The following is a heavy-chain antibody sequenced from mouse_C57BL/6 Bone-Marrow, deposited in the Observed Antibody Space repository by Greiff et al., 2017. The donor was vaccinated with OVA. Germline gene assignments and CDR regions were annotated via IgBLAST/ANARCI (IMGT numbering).Heavy chain of an antibody. J-gene: IGHJ4*01. V-gene: IGHV1-15*01. CDR2: IDPETGGT. CDR1: GYTFTDYE. CDR3: TRDGYYDYDEGYYAMDY. Sequence: QVHVKQSGAELVRPGASVTLSCKASGYTFTDYEMHWVKQTPVHGLEWIGAIDPETGGTAYNQKFKGKAILTADKSSSTAYMELRSLTSEDSAVYYWTRDGYYDYDEGYYAMDYWGQGTSVTGSS. D-gene: IGHD2-4*01.